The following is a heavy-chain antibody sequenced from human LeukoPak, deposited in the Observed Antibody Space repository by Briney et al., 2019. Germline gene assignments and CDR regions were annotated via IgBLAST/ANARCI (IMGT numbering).Heavy chain of an antibody. Sequence: GASVKVSCKASGGTFSSYAISWVRQAPGQGLEWMGGIIPIFGTANYAQKFQGRVTITADESTSTAYMELSSLRSEDTAVYYCANQQSRYDILTGYYRYFDYWGQGTLVTVS. J-gene: IGHJ4*02. V-gene: IGHV1-69*13. CDR3: ANQQSRYDILTGYYRYFDY. CDR2: IIPIFGTA. D-gene: IGHD3-9*01. CDR1: GGTFSSYA.